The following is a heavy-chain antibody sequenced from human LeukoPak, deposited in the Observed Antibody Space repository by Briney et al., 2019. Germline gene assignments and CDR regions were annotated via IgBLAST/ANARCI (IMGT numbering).Heavy chain of an antibody. Sequence: GGSLRLSCAASGFTFSSYEMNWVLQAPGKGLEWVSYISSSGSTIFYADSVRGRFTISRDNAKNSLYLQMNSLRVEDTAVYYCARIQVDTAMNHDAFDIWGQGTMVTVSS. CDR3: ARIQVDTAMNHDAFDI. V-gene: IGHV3-48*03. D-gene: IGHD5-18*01. CDR2: ISSSGSTI. CDR1: GFTFSSYE. J-gene: IGHJ3*02.